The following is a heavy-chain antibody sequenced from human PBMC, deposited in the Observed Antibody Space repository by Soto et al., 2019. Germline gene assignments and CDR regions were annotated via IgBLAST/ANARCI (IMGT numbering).Heavy chain of an antibody. CDR1: GFTFSSYW. D-gene: IGHD2-15*01. CDR3: ARDLSYCSGGSCWDYSYYYGMDV. Sequence: PGGSLRLSCAASGFTFSSYWMHWVRQAPGKGLVWVSRINSDGSSTSYADSVKGRFTISRDNAKNTLYLQMNSLRAEDTAVYYCARDLSYCSGGSCWDYSYYYGMDVWGQGTTVTVSS. V-gene: IGHV3-74*01. J-gene: IGHJ6*02. CDR2: INSDGSST.